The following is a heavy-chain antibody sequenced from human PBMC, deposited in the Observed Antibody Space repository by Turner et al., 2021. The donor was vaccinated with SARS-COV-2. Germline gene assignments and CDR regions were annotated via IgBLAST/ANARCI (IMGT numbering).Heavy chain of an antibody. V-gene: IGHV3-9*01. J-gene: IGHJ6*02. CDR1: GFIFDDYD. CDR3: ARDHRPVVVPAAKRAGSYYYGMDV. CDR2: ISWNSGSI. D-gene: IGHD2-2*01. Sequence: EVRLVESGGGLVQPGRSLRLSCAASGFIFDDYDMHWVRQAPGKGLEWVSGISWNSGSIGYADSVKGRFTISRDNAKNSLYLQMNSLRAEDTALYYCARDHRPVVVPAAKRAGSYYYGMDVWGQGTTVTVSS.